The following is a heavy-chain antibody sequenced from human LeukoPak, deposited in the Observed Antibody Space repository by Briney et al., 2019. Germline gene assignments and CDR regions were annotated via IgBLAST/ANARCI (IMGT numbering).Heavy chain of an antibody. CDR2: IYYSGST. D-gene: IGHD5-18*01. Sequence: PSETLSLTCTVSGGSISSGSYYWSWIRQHPGKGLEWIGYIYYSGSTYYNPPLKSRVTISVDTSKNQFSLKLSSVTAADTAVYYCARVWDVDTAMVYWYFDLWGRGTLVTVSS. CDR1: GGSISSGSYY. V-gene: IGHV4-31*03. J-gene: IGHJ2*01. CDR3: ARVWDVDTAMVYWYFDL.